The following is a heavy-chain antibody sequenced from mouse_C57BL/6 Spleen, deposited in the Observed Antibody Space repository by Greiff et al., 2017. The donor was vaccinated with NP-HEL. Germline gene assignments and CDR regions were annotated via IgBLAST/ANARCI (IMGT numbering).Heavy chain of an antibody. J-gene: IGHJ4*01. D-gene: IGHD2-2*01. CDR3: ARRSQGLPYAMDY. CDR2: IDPSDSYT. Sequence: QVQLQQPGAELVMPGASVKLSCKASGYTFTSYWMHWVKQRPGQGLEWIGEIDPSDSYTNYNQKFKGKSTLTVDKSSSTAYMQLSSLTSEDSAVYYCARRSQGLPYAMDYWGQGTSVTVSS. CDR1: GYTFTSYW. V-gene: IGHV1-69*01.